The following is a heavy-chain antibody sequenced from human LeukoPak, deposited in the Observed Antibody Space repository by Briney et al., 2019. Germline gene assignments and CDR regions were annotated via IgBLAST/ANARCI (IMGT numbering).Heavy chain of an antibody. CDR1: GGTFSSYA. V-gene: IGHV1-69*01. J-gene: IGHJ4*02. Sequence: SVKVSCKASGGTFSSYAISWVRQAPGQGLEWMGGIIPIFGTANYAQKFQGRVTITADESTSTAYMELSSPRSEDTAVYYCARGQADRLYGSGSYYFDYWGQGTLVTVSS. CDR3: ARGQADRLYGSGSYYFDY. CDR2: IIPIFGTA. D-gene: IGHD3-10*01.